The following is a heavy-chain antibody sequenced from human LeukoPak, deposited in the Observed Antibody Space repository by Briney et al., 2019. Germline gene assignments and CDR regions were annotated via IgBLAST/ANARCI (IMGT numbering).Heavy chain of an antibody. V-gene: IGHV3-9*01. Sequence: GGSLRLSCAASGFTFDDYAMHWVRQAPGKGLEWVSGISWNSGSIGYADSVKGRFTISRDNSKNTLYLQMNSLRAEDTAVYYCAKDNSGSYTDYDYWGQGTLVTVSS. CDR1: GFTFDDYA. J-gene: IGHJ4*02. CDR2: ISWNSGSI. D-gene: IGHD1-26*01. CDR3: AKDNSGSYTDYDY.